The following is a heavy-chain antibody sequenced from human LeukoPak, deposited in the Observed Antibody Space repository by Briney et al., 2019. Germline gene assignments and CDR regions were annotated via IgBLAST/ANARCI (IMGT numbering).Heavy chain of an antibody. D-gene: IGHD2-2*01. V-gene: IGHV1-69*13. J-gene: IGHJ4*02. Sequence: SVKVSCKASGGTFSSYAISWVRQAPGQGLEWMGGIIPIFGTANYAQKFQGRVTITADESTSTAYMELSSLRSEDTAVYYCARGLGYCSSTSCYTPFDYWGQGTLVTVSS. CDR2: IIPIFGTA. CDR1: GGTFSSYA. CDR3: ARGLGYCSSTSCYTPFDY.